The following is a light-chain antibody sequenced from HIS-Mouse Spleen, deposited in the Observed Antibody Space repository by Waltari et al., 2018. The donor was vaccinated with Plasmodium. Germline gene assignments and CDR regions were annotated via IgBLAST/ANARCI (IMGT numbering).Light chain of an antibody. J-gene: IGLJ2*01. Sequence: QSVLTQPPSASGTPGQRVTISCSGSISSIGSNTVNWYQQLPGTAPKLLIYSNKPPPSAVPDPLSGSQSCTSASLAISWLQSEDDADYYCAAWDDSLNGVVFAGGTKLTVL. V-gene: IGLV1-44*01. CDR2: SNK. CDR1: ISSIGSNT. CDR3: AAWDDSLNGVV.